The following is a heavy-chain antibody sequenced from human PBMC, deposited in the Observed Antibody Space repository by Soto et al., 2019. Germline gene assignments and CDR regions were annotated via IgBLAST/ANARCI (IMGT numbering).Heavy chain of an antibody. CDR1: GFTFNTYG. D-gene: IGHD2-2*02. CDR3: AKSPNFYCSSPNCYKYYFDH. V-gene: IGHV3-30*18. J-gene: IGHJ4*02. CDR2: ISYDGSEK. Sequence: GGSLRLSCAASGFTFNTYGMHWVRQAPGKGLEWVAVISYDGSEKYYVDSVKGRFTISKDNSKDTLYLQMNSLRPEDTAVYYCAKSPNFYCSSPNCYKYYFDHWGQGTRVTVSS.